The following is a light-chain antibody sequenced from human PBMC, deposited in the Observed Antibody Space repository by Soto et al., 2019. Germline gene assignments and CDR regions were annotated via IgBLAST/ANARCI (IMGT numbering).Light chain of an antibody. CDR2: EVT. J-gene: IGLJ3*02. CDR3: SSYAGSKTLV. V-gene: IGLV2-8*01. Sequence: QSALTQPPSASGSPGQSVTIFCTGTSSDVGGYNYVSWYQQHPGKAPKLMIYEVTKRPSGVPDRFSGSKSGNTASLTVSGLQADDESDYYCSSYAGSKTLVFGGGTKLTVL. CDR1: SSDVGGYNY.